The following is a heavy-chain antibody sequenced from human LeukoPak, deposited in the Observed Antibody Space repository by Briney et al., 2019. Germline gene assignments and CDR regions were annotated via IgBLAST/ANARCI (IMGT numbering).Heavy chain of an antibody. CDR1: GFTFSSDG. J-gene: IGHJ4*02. Sequence: PGRSLRFSCAASGFTFSSDGMHWVRQAPGKGLEWVAVISYDGSNKYYADSVKGRFTISRDNSKNTLYLQMNSLRAEDTAVYYCAKDGIAVADYWGQGTLVTVSS. CDR2: ISYDGSNK. D-gene: IGHD6-19*01. V-gene: IGHV3-30*18. CDR3: AKDGIAVADY.